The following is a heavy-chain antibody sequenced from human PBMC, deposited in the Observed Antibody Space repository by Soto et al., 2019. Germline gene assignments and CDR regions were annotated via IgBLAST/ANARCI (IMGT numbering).Heavy chain of an antibody. Sequence: ASVKVSCKASGYTFTSYYMHWVRQAPGQGLEWMGIINPSGGSTSYAQKFQGRVTMTRDTSTSTVYMELSSLRSEDTAVYYCARGPINRAAEYCSSTSCGREFDPWGQGTLVTVSS. V-gene: IGHV1-46*03. CDR3: ARGPINRAAEYCSSTSCGREFDP. D-gene: IGHD2-2*01. CDR2: INPSGGST. J-gene: IGHJ5*02. CDR1: GYTFTSYY.